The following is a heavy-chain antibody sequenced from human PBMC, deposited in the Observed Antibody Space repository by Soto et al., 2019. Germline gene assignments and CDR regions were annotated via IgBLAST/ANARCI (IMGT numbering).Heavy chain of an antibody. V-gene: IGHV1-69*01. J-gene: IGHJ4*02. CDR2: TA. CDR3: ARNSPFGSTGSGYDAFDY. D-gene: IGHD5-12*01. Sequence: TATYAQKFQGRLTITADGSTGTAYMELNSLRSEDTAADYCARNSPFGSTGSGYDAFDYWGQGTLVTVSS.